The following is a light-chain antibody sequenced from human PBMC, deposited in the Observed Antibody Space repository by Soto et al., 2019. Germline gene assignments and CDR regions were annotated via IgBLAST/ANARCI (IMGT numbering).Light chain of an antibody. J-gene: IGLJ1*01. CDR2: EVS. CDR1: SSDVGSYNL. Sequence: QSALTQPASVSGSPGQSITISCTGTSSDVGSYNLVSWYQQHPGKAPKLMIYEVSKRPSGVSNRFSGSKSGNTASLTISGLQAEDEADYYCCSYAGCSTFPLVCGTWTKVTIL. CDR3: CSYAGCSTFPLV. V-gene: IGLV2-23*02.